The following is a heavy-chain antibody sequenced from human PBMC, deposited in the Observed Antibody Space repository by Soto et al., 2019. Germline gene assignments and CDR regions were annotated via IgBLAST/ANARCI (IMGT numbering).Heavy chain of an antibody. Sequence: GGSLRLSCVGSGFTFSDHYMDWVRQAPGKGLEWVGRSRNKAKKYTTDFAASVRGRFTISRDDSKKSVFLQMNSLETEDTAVYYCVRITGDRNWLGPWGQGTLVTVSS. CDR2: SRNKAKKYTT. V-gene: IGHV3-72*01. D-gene: IGHD1-20*01. CDR3: VRITGDRNWLGP. J-gene: IGHJ5*02. CDR1: GFTFSDHY.